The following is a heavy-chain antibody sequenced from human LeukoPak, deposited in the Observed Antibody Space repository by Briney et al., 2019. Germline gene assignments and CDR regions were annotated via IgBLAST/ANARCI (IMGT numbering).Heavy chain of an antibody. CDR3: ATEKGLGYCSRINCQGDS. V-gene: IGHV1-24*01. J-gene: IGHJ4*02. Sequence: EASVKVSCKVSGYTLSKLSIHWVRQAPGKGLEWIGGFVRELGDATFAQKFQGRVTLTEDTSTDTAFMDLSSLRSEDTAMYYYATEKGLGYCSRINCQGDSWGQGTLVTVSS. D-gene: IGHD2-15*01. CDR2: FVRELGDA. CDR1: GYTLSKLS.